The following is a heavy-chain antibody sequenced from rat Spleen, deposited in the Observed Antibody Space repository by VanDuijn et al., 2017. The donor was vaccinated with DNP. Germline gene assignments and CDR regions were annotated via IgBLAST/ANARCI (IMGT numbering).Heavy chain of an antibody. D-gene: IGHD1-3*01. CDR1: GFSLTGYN. V-gene: IGHV2-41*01. CDR2: IWNTGGT. Sequence: QVQLKESGPGLVQPSQTLSLTCTVAGFSLTGYNVHWVRQPPGKGLEWLGIIWNTGGTRYNSALKSRLTIIKDTPKSQVFLKMNSLQTEDTATYYCASTLVNYGTYGYYAMDAWGQGTSVTVSS. CDR3: ASTLVNYGTYGYYAMDA. J-gene: IGHJ4*01.